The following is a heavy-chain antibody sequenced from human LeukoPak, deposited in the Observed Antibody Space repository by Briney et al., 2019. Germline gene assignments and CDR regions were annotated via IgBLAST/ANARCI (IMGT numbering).Heavy chain of an antibody. CDR1: GYSFSSYG. J-gene: IGHJ4*02. Sequence: GESLKISCKGSGYSFSSYGMSWVRQAPGKGLEWVSAISGSGGSTYYADSVKGRFTISRDNSKNTLYLQMNSLRAEDTAVYYCARDSVSSGWYFDYWGQGTLVTVSS. D-gene: IGHD6-19*01. CDR3: ARDSVSSGWYFDY. V-gene: IGHV3-23*01. CDR2: ISGSGGST.